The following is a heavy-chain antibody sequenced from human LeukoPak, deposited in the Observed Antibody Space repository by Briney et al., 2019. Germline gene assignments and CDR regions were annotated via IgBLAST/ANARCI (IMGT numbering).Heavy chain of an antibody. V-gene: IGHV4-34*01. CDR3: ARNHTGYFDP. J-gene: IGHJ5*02. Sequence: SETLSLTCAVSSWSFSGYSWSWIRQPPGKGLEWIGEINHSGRTNYSPSFKSRVTISVDTSSSQFSLSLRSVTAADTAVYYCARNHTGYFDPWGQGTLVTASS. CDR2: INHSGRT. D-gene: IGHD5-18*01. CDR1: SWSFSGYS.